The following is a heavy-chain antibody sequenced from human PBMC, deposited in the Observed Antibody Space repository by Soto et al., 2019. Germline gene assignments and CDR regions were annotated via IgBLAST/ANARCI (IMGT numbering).Heavy chain of an antibody. D-gene: IGHD4-17*01. Sequence: GGSLRLSCAASGFTVSSNYMSWVRQAPGKGLEWVSVIYSGGSTYYADSVKGRFTISRDNSKNTLYLQMNSLRAEDTAVYYCARDVGGDYVFSDYWGQGTLVTVSS. V-gene: IGHV3-66*01. J-gene: IGHJ4*02. CDR3: ARDVGGDYVFSDY. CDR1: GFTVSSNY. CDR2: IYSGGST.